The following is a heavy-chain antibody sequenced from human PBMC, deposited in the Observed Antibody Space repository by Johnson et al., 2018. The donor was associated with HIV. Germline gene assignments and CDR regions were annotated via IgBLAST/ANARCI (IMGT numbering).Heavy chain of an antibody. J-gene: IGHJ3*02. CDR2: IYSGGST. CDR1: GFTFSDYA. D-gene: IGHD3-10*01. V-gene: IGHV3-NL1*01. CDR3: ASEVRGVLDI. Sequence: QVQLVESGGGVVQPGRSLRLSCVASGFTFSDYAVHWVRQAPGKGLEWVSVIYSGGSTYYADSVKGRFTISRDNSKNTLYLQMNSLRVEDTAVYYCASEVRGVLDIWGQGTMVTVSS.